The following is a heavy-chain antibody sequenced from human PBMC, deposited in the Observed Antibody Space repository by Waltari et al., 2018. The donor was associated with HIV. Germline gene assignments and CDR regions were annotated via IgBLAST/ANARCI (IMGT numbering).Heavy chain of an antibody. J-gene: IGHJ6*02. CDR1: GYIFSTYA. CDR3: AKERVAGYYYYGMDV. D-gene: IGHD6-19*01. Sequence: EVQLLESGGGLVQPGGSLRLSCAASGYIFSTYAMNWVRQAPGKGWGWVSGITGSGGRTYYADSVKGRFTISRDKSKNTLYLQMNSLRAEDTAIYYCAKERVAGYYYYGMDVWGQGTTVTVSS. V-gene: IGHV3-23*01. CDR2: ITGSGGRT.